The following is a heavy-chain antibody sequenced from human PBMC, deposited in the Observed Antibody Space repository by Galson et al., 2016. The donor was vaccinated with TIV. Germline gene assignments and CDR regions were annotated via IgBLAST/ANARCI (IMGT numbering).Heavy chain of an antibody. Sequence: SVKVSCKAAGGIFRSHAISWVRQAPGQGLEWMGGIIAIFGTANYAQKFQGRVTIIADESTSTVYMELSSLRSEDTAVYYCARGSGYALTNNWLDSWGQGTRVTVSS. CDR1: GGIFRSHA. J-gene: IGHJ5*01. V-gene: IGHV1-69*13. CDR2: IIAIFGTA. D-gene: IGHD6-25*01. CDR3: ARGSGYALTNNWLDS.